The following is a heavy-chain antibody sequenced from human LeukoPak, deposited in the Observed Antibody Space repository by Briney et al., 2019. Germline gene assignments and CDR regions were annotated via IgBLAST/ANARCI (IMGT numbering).Heavy chain of an antibody. CDR2: MYYSGST. D-gene: IGHD6-13*01. CDR3: ARAAAGFRGYAFDI. Sequence: SETLSLTCTVSGGSISSISYYWGWIRQPPGKGLEWIVSMYYSGSTYNNPSLKSRVTISVDTSKNQFSLKLSSVTAADTAVYYCARAAAGFRGYAFDIWGQGTMVTVSS. V-gene: IGHV4-39*07. J-gene: IGHJ3*02. CDR1: GGSISSISYY.